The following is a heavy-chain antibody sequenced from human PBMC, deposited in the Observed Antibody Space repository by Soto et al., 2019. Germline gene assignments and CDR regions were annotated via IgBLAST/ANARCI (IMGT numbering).Heavy chain of an antibody. CDR3: AKDLKYQPLGGDAFDI. Sequence: EVQLLESGGGLVQPGGSLRLSCAASGFTFSSYAMSWVRQAPGTGLEWVSGISGSGGTTYYADSVKGRFTISRDKSKNTLYRQMDSLRAEDTAVYYYAKDLKYQPLGGDAFDIWGQGTMVTVSS. D-gene: IGHD2-2*01. CDR2: ISGSGGTT. J-gene: IGHJ3*02. CDR1: GFTFSSYA. V-gene: IGHV3-23*01.